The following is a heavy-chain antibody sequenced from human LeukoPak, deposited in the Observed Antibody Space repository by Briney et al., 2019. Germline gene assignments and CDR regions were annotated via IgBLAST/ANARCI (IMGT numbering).Heavy chain of an antibody. J-gene: IGHJ1*01. D-gene: IGHD3-10*01. CDR3: ARDLYYSQH. V-gene: IGHV3-66*01. Sequence: PGGSLRLSCEASGFTVSTNYITWVRQAPGKGLEWVSLIHSGGSTYYADSVRGRFTISRDNSKNTVYLQMKSLRAEDTAVYYCARDLYYSQHWGQGTLVTVSS. CDR2: IHSGGST. CDR1: GFTVSTNY.